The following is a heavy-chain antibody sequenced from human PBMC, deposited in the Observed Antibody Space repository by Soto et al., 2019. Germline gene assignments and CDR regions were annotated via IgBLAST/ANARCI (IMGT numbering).Heavy chain of an antibody. V-gene: IGHV1-18*01. CDR1: GYTFTSYG. Sequence: APVKVSCKASGYTFTSYGISWVRQAPGQGLEWMGWISAYNGNTNYAQKLQGRVTMTTDTSTSTAYMELRSLRSDDTAVYYCARDGYIVVVVAATPDYYYGMDVWGQGTTVTVSS. CDR3: ARDGYIVVVVAATPDYYYGMDV. D-gene: IGHD2-15*01. CDR2: ISAYNGNT. J-gene: IGHJ6*02.